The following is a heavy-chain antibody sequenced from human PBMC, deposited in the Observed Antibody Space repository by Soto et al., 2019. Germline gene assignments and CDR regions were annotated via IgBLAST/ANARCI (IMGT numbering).Heavy chain of an antibody. D-gene: IGHD2-8*01. Sequence: SQTLSLTCAISGDSVSSNSAAWNWIRQSPSRGLEWLGRTYYRSKWYNDYAVSVKSRITINPDTSKNQFSLQLNSVTPEDTAVYYCARDLLMVYAIWSLAFDIWGQGTMVT. J-gene: IGHJ3*02. CDR3: ARDLLMVYAIWSLAFDI. CDR2: TYYRSKWYN. CDR1: GDSVSSNSAA. V-gene: IGHV6-1*01.